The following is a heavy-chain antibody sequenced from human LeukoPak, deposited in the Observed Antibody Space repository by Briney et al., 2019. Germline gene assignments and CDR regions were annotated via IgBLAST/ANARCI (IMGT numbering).Heavy chain of an antibody. J-gene: IGHJ5*02. D-gene: IGHD3-10*01. Sequence: PSETLSLTCTVSGGSISSYYWSWIRQPAGKGLEWIGRIYTSRSTNYNPSLKSRVTMSVDTSKSQFSLKLRSVTAADTAMYYCAREDYGSGIGGSDWFDPWGQGTLVTVSS. CDR2: IYTSRST. CDR3: AREDYGSGIGGSDWFDP. CDR1: GGSISSYY. V-gene: IGHV4-4*07.